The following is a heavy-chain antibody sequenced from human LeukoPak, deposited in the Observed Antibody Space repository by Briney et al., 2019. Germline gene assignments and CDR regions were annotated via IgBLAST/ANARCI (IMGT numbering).Heavy chain of an antibody. CDR2: VNHCESK. V-gene: IGHV4-34*01. J-gene: IGHJ4*02. D-gene: IGHD3-10*01. Sequence: AETLSLTCAVYGGSFNGYYWSWIRQPPATGVEWIGEVNHCESKHYNPSLNSRVTISVDQSKIQFSLKLSSVTAADTAVYYCARTKVRGRFDYWGQGTLVTVSS. CDR1: GGSFNGYY. CDR3: ARTKVRGRFDY.